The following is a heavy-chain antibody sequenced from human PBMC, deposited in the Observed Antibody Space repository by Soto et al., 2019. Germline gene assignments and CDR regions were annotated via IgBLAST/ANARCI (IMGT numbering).Heavy chain of an antibody. CDR2: IIPIFGTA. D-gene: IGHD6-13*01. Sequence: QVQLVQSGAEVKKPGSSVKVSCKASGGTFSSYAISWVRQAPGQGLEWMGGIIPIFGTANYAQKFQGRVTITAAESTSPASMELSSLRSEDTAVYYCARGRQQLVLAEYFQHWGQGTLVTVSS. CDR3: ARGRQQLVLAEYFQH. J-gene: IGHJ1*01. CDR1: GGTFSSYA. V-gene: IGHV1-69*12.